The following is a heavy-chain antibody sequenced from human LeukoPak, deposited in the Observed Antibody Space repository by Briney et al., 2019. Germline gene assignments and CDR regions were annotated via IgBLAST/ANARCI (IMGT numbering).Heavy chain of an antibody. CDR2: IYYSGST. J-gene: IGHJ4*02. D-gene: IGHD2-21*02. CDR1: GGSISSSY. V-gene: IGHV4-59*01. CDR3: ARGPWITGDFSFDY. Sequence: SSETLSLTCTVSGGSISSSYWSWIRQPPGKGLEWIGYIYYSGSTSYHPSLKSRVTISIGTSMNQFSLKLTSVTAADTAVYYCARGPWITGDFSFDYLGQGTLVTVSS.